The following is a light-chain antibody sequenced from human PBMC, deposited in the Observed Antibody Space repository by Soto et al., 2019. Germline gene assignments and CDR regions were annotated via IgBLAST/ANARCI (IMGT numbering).Light chain of an antibody. V-gene: IGKV2-30*02. CDR3: MQGTHWPWT. Sequence: DVVMTQSPLSLPVTLGQPASISCTSSQSLIHSDGSTYLSWFQQRPGQSPRRLIYEVSDRESGVTDRFSGGGSGTDFTLKISRVEAEDVGVYYCMQGTHWPWTFGQGTEVEIK. CDR1: QSLIHSDGSTY. CDR2: EVS. J-gene: IGKJ1*01.